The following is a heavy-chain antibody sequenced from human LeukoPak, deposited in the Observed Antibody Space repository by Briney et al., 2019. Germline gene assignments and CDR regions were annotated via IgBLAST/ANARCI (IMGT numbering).Heavy chain of an antibody. J-gene: IGHJ3*02. D-gene: IGHD3-22*01. CDR3: ARGPYSYDSSGAFDI. CDR1: GDSISSGDYY. CDR2: ISSSGST. V-gene: IGHV4-61*02. Sequence: SETLSLTCTVSGDSISSGDYYWSWIRQPAGKGLEWIGRISSSGSTNYNPSLKSRVTISVDTSKNQFSLKLSSVTAADTAVYFRARGPYSYDSSGAFDIWGQGTMVTVSS.